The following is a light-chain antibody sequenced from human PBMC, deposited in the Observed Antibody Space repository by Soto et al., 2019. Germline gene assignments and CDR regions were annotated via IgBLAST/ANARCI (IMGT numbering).Light chain of an antibody. Sequence: EIVMTQSPATLSVSPGERATLSCRASQSVSSNLAWYQQKPGQAPRLLIYGASTRATGIPARFSGSGSGTECTLTISSLQSEDCAVYYCQHYNNWPRTFGQGTKVEIK. J-gene: IGKJ1*01. CDR2: GAS. CDR1: QSVSSN. V-gene: IGKV3-15*01. CDR3: QHYNNWPRT.